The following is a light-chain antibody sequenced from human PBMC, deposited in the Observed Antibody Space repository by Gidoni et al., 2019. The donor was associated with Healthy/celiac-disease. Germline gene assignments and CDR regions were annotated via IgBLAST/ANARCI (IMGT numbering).Light chain of an antibody. CDR2: AAS. CDR1: QGISNS. Sequence: DIQMTQSPSSLSASVGDRVTITCRASQGISNSLAWYQQKPGKAPKLLLYAASRLESGVPSRFSGSGSGTDYTLNISSLQPEDFATYYCQQYYSTLTFGGGTKVEIK. J-gene: IGKJ4*01. V-gene: IGKV1-NL1*01. CDR3: QQYYSTLT.